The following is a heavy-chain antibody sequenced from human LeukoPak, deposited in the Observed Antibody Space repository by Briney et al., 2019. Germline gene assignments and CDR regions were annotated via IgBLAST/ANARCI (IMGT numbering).Heavy chain of an antibody. V-gene: IGHV4-4*07. J-gene: IGHJ5*02. D-gene: IGHD2-15*01. CDR2: IYTSGST. CDR3: ARDLGGCSGGSCSNWFDP. CDR1: GGSISSYY. Sequence: PSETLSLTCTVSGGSISSYYWSWIRQPAGKGLEWIGRIYTSGSTNYNPSLKRRVTMSVDTSKNQFSLKLSSVTAADTAVYYCARDLGGCSGGSCSNWFDPWGQGTLVTVPS.